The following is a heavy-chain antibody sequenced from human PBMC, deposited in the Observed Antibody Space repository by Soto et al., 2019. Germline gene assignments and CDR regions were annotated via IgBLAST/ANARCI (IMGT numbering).Heavy chain of an antibody. D-gene: IGHD3-3*01. Sequence: SETLSLTCTVSGGSISSYYWSWIRQPPGKGLEWIGYIYYSGSTNHNPSLKSRVTISVDTSKNQFSLKLSSVTAADTAVYYCARTYYDFWSGYSSPDYYYMDVWGKGTTVTVPS. V-gene: IGHV4-59*08. CDR3: ARTYYDFWSGYSSPDYYYMDV. J-gene: IGHJ6*03. CDR1: GGSISSYY. CDR2: IYYSGST.